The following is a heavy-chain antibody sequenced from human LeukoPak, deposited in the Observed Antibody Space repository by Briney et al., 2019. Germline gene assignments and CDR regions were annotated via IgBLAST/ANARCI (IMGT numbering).Heavy chain of an antibody. J-gene: IGHJ6*02. CDR1: GYSFTSYW. Sequence: GESLKISCKGSGYSFTSYWIGWVRQMPGKGLEWMGIIYPGDSDTRYSPSFQGQVTISADKPISTAYLQRSSLKASDTAMYYCARSGYGDYRYYYYYGMDVWGQGTTVTVSS. D-gene: IGHD4-17*01. V-gene: IGHV5-51*04. CDR3: ARSGYGDYRYYYYYGMDV. CDR2: IYPGDSDT.